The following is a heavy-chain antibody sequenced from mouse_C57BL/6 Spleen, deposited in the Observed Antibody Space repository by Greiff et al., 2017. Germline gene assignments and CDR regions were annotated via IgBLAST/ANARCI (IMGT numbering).Heavy chain of an antibody. CDR3: ASFFLAVYYFDY. CDR2: ISYDGSN. CDR1: GYSITSGYY. D-gene: IGHD3-3*01. Sequence: EVKLLESGPGLVKPSQSLSLTCSVTGYSITSGYYWNWIRQFPGNKLEWMGYISYDGSNNYNPSLKNRISITRDTSKNQFFLKLNSVTTEDTATYYCASFFLAVYYFDYWGQGTTLTVSS. J-gene: IGHJ2*01. V-gene: IGHV3-6*01.